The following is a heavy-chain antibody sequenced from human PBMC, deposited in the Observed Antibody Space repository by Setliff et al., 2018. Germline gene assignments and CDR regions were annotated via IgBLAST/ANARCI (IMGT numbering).Heavy chain of an antibody. D-gene: IGHD3-3*01. J-gene: IGHJ4*02. Sequence: GESLKISCTASGFTFSSYAVSWVRQAPGKGLEWVSTIFGGDSSTYYADSVRGRFTISRDNSRSTLYLQMNSLRAEDTAIYYCAKAASPLFGILGVEYHFDSWGQGKWVTVSS. CDR2: IFGGDSST. V-gene: IGHV3-23*03. CDR3: AKAASPLFGILGVEYHFDS. CDR1: GFTFSSYA.